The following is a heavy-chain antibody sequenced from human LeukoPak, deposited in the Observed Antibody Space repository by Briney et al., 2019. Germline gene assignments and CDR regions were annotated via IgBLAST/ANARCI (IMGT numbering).Heavy chain of an antibody. CDR2: ISSSGGST. CDR3: VRRAPGFSSGWLDY. CDR1: GFTFSTYA. J-gene: IGHJ4*02. D-gene: IGHD6-19*01. Sequence: GGSLTLSCAASGFTFSTYAMHWVRQAPGKGLEYVSAISSSGGSTFYANSVKGRFTISRDNLKNTLYLQMGSLGAEDMALYYCVRRAPGFSSGWLDYWGQGTLVTVSS. V-gene: IGHV3-64*01.